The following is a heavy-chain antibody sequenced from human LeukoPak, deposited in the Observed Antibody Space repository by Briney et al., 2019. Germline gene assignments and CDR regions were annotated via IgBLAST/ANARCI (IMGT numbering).Heavy chain of an antibody. CDR2: ISGSGGST. V-gene: IGHV3-23*01. Sequence: QTGGSLRLSCAASGFTFSSYAMSWVRQAPGKGLEWVSAISGSGGSTYYADSVKGRFTISRDNSKNTLYLQMNSLRAEDTAVYYCAKDPGLNNWFDPWGQGTLVTVSP. CDR3: AKDPGLNNWFDP. J-gene: IGHJ5*02. D-gene: IGHD3-10*01. CDR1: GFTFSSYA.